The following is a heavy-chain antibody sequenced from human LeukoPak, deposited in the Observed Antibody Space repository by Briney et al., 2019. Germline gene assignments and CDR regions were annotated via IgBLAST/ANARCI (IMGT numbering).Heavy chain of an antibody. J-gene: IGHJ6*02. Sequence: ASVKVSCKASGYTFTGYYMHWVRQAPGQGLEWMGWINPSRGGTNYAQRFQGRVTMTRDTSISTAYMELSSLRSDDAAVYYCARVLTGLALADYYYYAMDVWGQGTTVTVSS. CDR1: GYTFTGYY. D-gene: IGHD3-9*01. V-gene: IGHV1-2*02. CDR3: ARVLTGLALADYYYYAMDV. CDR2: INPSRGGT.